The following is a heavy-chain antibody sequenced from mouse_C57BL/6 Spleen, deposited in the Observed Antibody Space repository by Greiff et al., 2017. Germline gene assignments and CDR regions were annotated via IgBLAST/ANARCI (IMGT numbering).Heavy chain of an antibody. CDR1: GYTFTSYW. J-gene: IGHJ2*01. Sequence: VQLQQPGAELVKPGASVKLSCKASGYTFTSYWMHWVKQRPGRGLEWIGRIDPNSGGTKYNEKFKSKATLTVDKPSSTAYMQLSSLTSEDSAVDDCAYDYDEGGCDLGYWGQGTTLTVSS. CDR3: AYDYDEGGCDLGY. V-gene: IGHV1-72*01. CDR2: IDPNSGGT. D-gene: IGHD2-4*01.